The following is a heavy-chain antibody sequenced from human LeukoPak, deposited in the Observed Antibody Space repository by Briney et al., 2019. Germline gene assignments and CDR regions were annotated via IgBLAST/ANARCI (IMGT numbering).Heavy chain of an antibody. J-gene: IGHJ4*02. Sequence: GGSLRLSCAASGFTFSSYAMHWVRQAPGKGLEWVAVISYDGSNKYYADSVKGRFTISRDNSKNTLYLQMNSLRADDTAVYYCARDGGDVENFDYWGQGTLVTVSS. V-gene: IGHV3-30-3*01. CDR1: GFTFSSYA. CDR3: ARDGGDVENFDY. CDR2: ISYDGSNK. D-gene: IGHD2-15*01.